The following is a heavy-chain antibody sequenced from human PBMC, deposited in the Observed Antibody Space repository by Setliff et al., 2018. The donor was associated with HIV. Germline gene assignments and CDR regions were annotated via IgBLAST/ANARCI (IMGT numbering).Heavy chain of an antibody. D-gene: IGHD3-10*01. CDR1: GGSISSSSYY. J-gene: IGHJ3*02. V-gene: IGHV4-39*01. Sequence: PSETLSLTCTVSGGSISSSSYYWGWIRQPPGKGLEWIGSIYYSGSTYYNPSLKSRVTISVDTSKNQFSLKLSYVTAADTAVYYCARHRNLDRRGEAFDIWGRGTMVTVSS. CDR2: IYYSGST. CDR3: ARHRNLDRRGEAFDI.